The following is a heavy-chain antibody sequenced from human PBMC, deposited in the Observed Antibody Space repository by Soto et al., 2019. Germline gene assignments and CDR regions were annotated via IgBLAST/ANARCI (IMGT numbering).Heavy chain of an antibody. V-gene: IGHV4-61*01. D-gene: IGHD6-19*01. CDR3: ARGPYSSGWYGYFDY. J-gene: IGHJ4*02. CDR1: GGSVSSGRYY. Sequence: QVQLQESGPGLVKPSETLSLTCTVSGGSVSSGRYYWSWIRQPPGKGLEWIGYIYYSGSTNYNPSRKSRVTISVDTSKNQFSLKLSSVTAADTAVYYCARGPYSSGWYGYFDYWGQGTLVTVSS. CDR2: IYYSGST.